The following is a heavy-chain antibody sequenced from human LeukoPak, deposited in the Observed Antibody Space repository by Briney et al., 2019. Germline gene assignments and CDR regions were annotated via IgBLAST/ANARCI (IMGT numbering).Heavy chain of an antibody. J-gene: IGHJ4*02. CDR3: ARDSYYDILTGYLRYFDY. CDR1: GFTFSSYG. CDR2: IWYDGSNK. V-gene: IGHV3-33*01. D-gene: IGHD3-9*01. Sequence: GGSLRLSCAASGFTFSSYGMHWVRQAPGKGLEWVAVIWYDGSNKYYADSVKGRFTISRDNSKNTLYLQMNSLRAEDTAVYYCARDSYYDILTGYLRYFDYWGQGTLVTVSS.